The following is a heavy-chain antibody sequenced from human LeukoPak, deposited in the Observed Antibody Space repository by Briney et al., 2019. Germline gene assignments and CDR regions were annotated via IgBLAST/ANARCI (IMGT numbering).Heavy chain of an antibody. CDR2: IYYSGST. CDR1: GGSISSSSYY. Sequence: SETLSLTCTVSGGSISSSSYYWGWIRQPPGKGLEWIGSIYYSGSTYYNPSLKGRVTISVDTSKNQFSLKLSSVTAADTAVYYCARDIVVVAAATDSATYWGQGTLVTVSS. J-gene: IGHJ4*02. D-gene: IGHD2-15*01. CDR3: ARDIVVVAAATDSATY. V-gene: IGHV4-39*07.